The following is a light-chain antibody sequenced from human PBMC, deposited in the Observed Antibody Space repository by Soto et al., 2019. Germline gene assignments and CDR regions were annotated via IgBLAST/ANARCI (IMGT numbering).Light chain of an antibody. CDR1: QSVLYSSNNKNY. CDR2: WAS. V-gene: IGKV4-1*01. CDR3: QQYYSTPGGT. J-gene: IGKJ1*01. Sequence: DIVMTQSPDSLAVSLGERATINCKSSQSVLYSSNNKNYLAWYQQKPGQPPKLLIYWASTRESGVPDRFSGSGSGIDFPLTISSLQAEDVAVYCCQQYYSTPGGTFGQGTKVEIK.